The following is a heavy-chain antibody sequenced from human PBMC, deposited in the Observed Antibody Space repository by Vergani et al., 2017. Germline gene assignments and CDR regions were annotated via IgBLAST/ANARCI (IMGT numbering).Heavy chain of an antibody. D-gene: IGHD5-12*01. Sequence: QLQLQESGPGLVKPSETLSLTCTVSGGSISSSSYYWGWIRQPPGKGLEWIGRIYYSGRTYYNPSLKSRVTISVDTSKNQFALNLSAVTAADTAVYYCARPRGYSGYTDYWGQGTLVTVSS. V-gene: IGHV4-39*01. CDR3: ARPRGYSGYTDY. CDR2: IYYSGRT. CDR1: GGSISSSSYY. J-gene: IGHJ4*02.